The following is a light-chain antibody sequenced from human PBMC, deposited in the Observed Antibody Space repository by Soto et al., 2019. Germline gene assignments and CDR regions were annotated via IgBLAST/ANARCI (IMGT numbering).Light chain of an antibody. CDR1: QSISNW. CDR3: QQYNCYPYT. V-gene: IGKV1-5*03. CDR2: KAS. J-gene: IGKJ2*01. Sequence: DIQMTQSPSTLSASVGDRVTITCRASQSISNWLAWYQEKPGEAPHLLIYKASSLEGGVPSRFSGSGSGTEFTLTISSLQPDDFATYYCQQYNCYPYTFGQGTKLEIK.